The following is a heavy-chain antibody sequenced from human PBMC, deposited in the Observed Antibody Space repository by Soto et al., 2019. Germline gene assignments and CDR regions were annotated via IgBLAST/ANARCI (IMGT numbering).Heavy chain of an antibody. Sequence: SETLSLTCAVYGGSFSGYYWSWIRQPPGKGLEWIGEINHSGSTNYNPSLKSRVTISVDTSKNQLSLKLSSVTAADTAVYYCARGGYYDFWSGYYNLLDYWGQGTLVTVSS. CDR2: INHSGST. J-gene: IGHJ4*02. CDR3: ARGGYYDFWSGYYNLLDY. CDR1: GGSFSGYY. V-gene: IGHV4-34*01. D-gene: IGHD3-3*01.